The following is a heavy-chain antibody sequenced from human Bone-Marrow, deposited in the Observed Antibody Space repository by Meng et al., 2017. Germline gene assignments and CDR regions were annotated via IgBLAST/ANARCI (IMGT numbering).Heavy chain of an antibody. J-gene: IGHJ5*02. CDR2: IGHSGFT. CDR3: VRSRAWVRTGFDP. CDR1: GDSISSSDSY. Sequence: QLQLQESVPGLVKPPQTLSLHFSVSGDSISSSDSYWGWIRQSPGKGLEWIGSIGHSGFTYCTPSLESRVTVSVDTSRSQFSLELTSVTAADTAVYYCVRSRAWVRTGFDPWGQGTLVTVSS. V-gene: IGHV4-39*01. D-gene: IGHD1/OR15-1a*01.